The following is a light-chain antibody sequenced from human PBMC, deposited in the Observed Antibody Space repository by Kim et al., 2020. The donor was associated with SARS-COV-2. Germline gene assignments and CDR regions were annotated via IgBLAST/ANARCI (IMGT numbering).Light chain of an antibody. CDR2: EHN. J-gene: IGLJ3*02. Sequence: NFMLTQPLSVSESPGQTVTISCTRSSGSIATYYVQWYQQRPGNSPTIVIYEHNQRPSGVPDRFSGAIDTSSNSASLTISGLQTEDEADYYCQSYDAHTHVFGGGTQLTVL. V-gene: IGLV6-57*01. CDR1: SGSIATYY. CDR3: QSYDAHTHV.